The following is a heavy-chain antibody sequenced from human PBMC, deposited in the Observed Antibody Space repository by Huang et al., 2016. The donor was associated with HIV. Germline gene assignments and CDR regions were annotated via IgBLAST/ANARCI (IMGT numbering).Heavy chain of an antibody. CDR2: IFPDGSDT. CDR1: GYSFRGGG. V-gene: IGHV5-51*01. J-gene: IGHJ4*02. CDR3: ARRFSSSSGYFDY. Sequence: KGMGYSFRGGGWHWGRQWTGRGLEWSGIIFPDGSDTAYSPSFDGQVTISADKSIGTAYRQWSSLKASDTAMYYCARRFSSSSGYFDYWGQGSLVTVSS. D-gene: IGHD6-6*01.